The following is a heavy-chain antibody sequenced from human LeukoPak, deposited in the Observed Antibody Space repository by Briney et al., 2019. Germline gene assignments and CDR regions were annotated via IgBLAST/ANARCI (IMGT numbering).Heavy chain of an antibody. D-gene: IGHD4-23*01. Sequence: SETLSLTCAVYGGSFSGYYWSWIRLPPGKGLEWIGEINHSGSTNYNPSLKSRVTISVDTSKNQFSLKLSSVTAADTAVYYCARGRGGNQHYFDYWGQGTLVTVSS. CDR1: GGSFSGYY. J-gene: IGHJ4*02. V-gene: IGHV4-34*01. CDR3: ARGRGGNQHYFDY. CDR2: INHSGST.